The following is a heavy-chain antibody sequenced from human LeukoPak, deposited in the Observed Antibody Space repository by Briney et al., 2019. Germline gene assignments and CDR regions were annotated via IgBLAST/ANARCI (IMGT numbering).Heavy chain of an antibody. CDR2: INAGNGNT. V-gene: IGHV1-3*01. CDR1: GYTFTSYA. J-gene: IGHJ6*02. CDR3: ARVSKVVEQWLSYYYYGMDV. D-gene: IGHD6-19*01. Sequence: ASVKVSCKASGYTFTSYAMHWVRQAPGQRLEWMGWINAGNGNTKYSQKFQGRVTITRDTSASTAYMELSSLRSEDTAVYYCARVSKVVEQWLSYYYYGMDVWGQGTTVTVSS.